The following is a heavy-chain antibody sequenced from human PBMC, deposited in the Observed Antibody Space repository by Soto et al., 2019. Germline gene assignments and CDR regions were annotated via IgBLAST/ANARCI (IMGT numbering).Heavy chain of an antibody. CDR2: IYHSGTS. Sequence: SETLSLTCTVYDGSISRSSTYYWGWFRQPPGKGPEWIASIYHSGTSYYNPSLKSRVTLSVDAPKSQFSLKLNSVTAADTAMYYCAAHGYGYYFYGVVVWGQGTTVT. CDR3: AAHGYGYYFYGVVV. D-gene: IGHD5-18*01. CDR1: DGSISRSSTYY. V-gene: IGHV4-39*01. J-gene: IGHJ6*02.